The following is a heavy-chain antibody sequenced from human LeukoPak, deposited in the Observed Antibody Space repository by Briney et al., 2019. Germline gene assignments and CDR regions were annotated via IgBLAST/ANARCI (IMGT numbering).Heavy chain of an antibody. V-gene: IGHV5-51*01. CDR1: GYYFPSYW. CDR2: IYPGDSDT. D-gene: IGHD1-20*01. Sequence: GESLQLSCKGSGYYFPSYWIGWARPLPGKGLEWMGIIYPGDSDTRYSPSFQGQVTISADKSISTAYLQWSSLKASETAMYYCARRGYNWNDSIYYFDYWGQGTLVTVSS. J-gene: IGHJ4*02. CDR3: ARRGYNWNDSIYYFDY.